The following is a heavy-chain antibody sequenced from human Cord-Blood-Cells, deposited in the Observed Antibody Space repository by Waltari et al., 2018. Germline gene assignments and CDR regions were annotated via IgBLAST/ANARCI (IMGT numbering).Heavy chain of an antibody. J-gene: IGHJ6*02. Sequence: QVQLQESGPGLVKPSETLSLTCTVSGGPISSHYWRWIRQPPGKGLEWIGYIYYSGSTNYNPSLKSRVTISVDTSKNQFSLKLSSVTAADTAVYYCAREEQLVGMDVWGQGTTVTVSS. CDR2: IYYSGST. D-gene: IGHD6-6*01. CDR3: AREEQLVGMDV. V-gene: IGHV4-59*11. CDR1: GGPISSHY.